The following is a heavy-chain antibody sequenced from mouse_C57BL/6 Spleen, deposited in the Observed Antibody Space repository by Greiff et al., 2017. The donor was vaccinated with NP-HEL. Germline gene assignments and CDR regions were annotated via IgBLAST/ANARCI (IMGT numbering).Heavy chain of an antibody. J-gene: IGHJ2*01. V-gene: IGHV1-22*01. CDR2: INPNNGGT. Sequence: EVKLMESGPELVKPGASVKMSCKASGYTFTDYNMHWVKQSHGKSLEWIGYINPNNGGTSYNQKFKGKATLTVNKSSSTAYMELRSLTSEDSAVYYCARGDGYSSYFDYWGQGTTLTVSS. CDR1: GYTFTDYN. D-gene: IGHD2-3*01. CDR3: ARGDGYSSYFDY.